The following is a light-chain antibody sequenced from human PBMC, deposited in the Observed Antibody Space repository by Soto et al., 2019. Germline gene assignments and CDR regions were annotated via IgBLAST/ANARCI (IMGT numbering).Light chain of an antibody. CDR1: SSDVGGYNS. V-gene: IGLV2-8*01. CDR3: SSYAGSNNLYV. Sequence: SVLTQPPSASGSPGQSVTISCTGTSSDVGGYNSVSWYQQHPGKAPKLMIYEVSKRPSGVPDRFSGSKSGNTASLTVSGLQAEDEADYYCSSYAGSNNLYVFGTGTKVTVL. J-gene: IGLJ1*01. CDR2: EVS.